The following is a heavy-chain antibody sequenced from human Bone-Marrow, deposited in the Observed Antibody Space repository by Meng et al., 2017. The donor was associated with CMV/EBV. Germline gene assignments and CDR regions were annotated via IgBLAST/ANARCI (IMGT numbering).Heavy chain of an antibody. J-gene: IGHJ6*02. Sequence: GESLKISCAASGFTFSSYAMSWVRQAPGKGLEWVSAISGSGGSTYYADSVKGRFTISRDNAKNSLYLQMNSLRAEDTAVYYCARDGYCSSTSCLYYYYYYGMDVWGQGTTVTVSS. D-gene: IGHD2-2*01. CDR2: ISGSGGST. V-gene: IGHV3-23*01. CDR1: GFTFSSYA. CDR3: ARDGYCSSTSCLYYYYYYGMDV.